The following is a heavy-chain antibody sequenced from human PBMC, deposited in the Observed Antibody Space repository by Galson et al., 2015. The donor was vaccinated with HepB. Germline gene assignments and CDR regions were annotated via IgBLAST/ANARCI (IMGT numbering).Heavy chain of an antibody. CDR1: GYTFITYD. V-gene: IGHV1-8*01. Sequence: SVKVSCKAYGYTFITYDINWVRQAPGHGLEWMGYMNPNSGYTGYAQNFLGRVTMTRDTSISTSYMELSSLRSEDTAVYYCTRVPRQQEAAWGQGTLVTVSS. CDR3: TRVPRQQEAA. CDR2: MNPNSGYT. D-gene: IGHD6-13*01. J-gene: IGHJ5*02.